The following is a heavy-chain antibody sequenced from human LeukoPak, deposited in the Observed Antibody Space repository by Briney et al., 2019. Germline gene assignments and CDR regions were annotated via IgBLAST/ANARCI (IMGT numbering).Heavy chain of an antibody. CDR1: GGSFSGYY. Sequence: PSETLSLTCAVYGGSFSGYYWSWIRQPPGKGLEWIGEINHSGSTNYNPSLKSRVTISVDTSKNQFSLKLSSVTAADTAVYYCARGQKGGIMVKYSSGWSSWFDPWGQGTLVTVSS. CDR3: ARGQKGGIMVKYSSGWSSWFDP. V-gene: IGHV4-34*01. D-gene: IGHD6-19*01. J-gene: IGHJ5*02. CDR2: INHSGST.